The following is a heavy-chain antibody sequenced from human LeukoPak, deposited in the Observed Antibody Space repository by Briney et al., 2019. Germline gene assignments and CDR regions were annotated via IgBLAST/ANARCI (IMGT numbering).Heavy chain of an antibody. CDR3: ARVNIDNWHSCDY. D-gene: IGHD1-1*01. J-gene: IGHJ4*02. CDR1: GGSISSNNW. V-gene: IGHV4-4*02. CDR2: IYHSGSP. Sequence: PSETLSLTCAVSGGSISSNNWWGWVRQPPGKGLEWIGEIYHSGSPNYNPSLKSRVTISVDKSRNHFSLNLSSVTAADTAVYYCARVNIDNWHSCDYWGQGTLVTVSS.